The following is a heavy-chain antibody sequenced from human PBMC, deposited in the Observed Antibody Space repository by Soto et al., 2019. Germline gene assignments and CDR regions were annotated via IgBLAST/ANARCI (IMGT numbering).Heavy chain of an antibody. CDR3: ARAQVATMNYFDY. Sequence: GGSLRLSCAASGFTFSSYAMHWFRQAPGKGLEWVAVISYDGSNKYYADSVKGRFTISRDNSKNTLYLQMNSLRAEDTAVYYCARAQVATMNYFDYWGQGTLVTVSS. V-gene: IGHV3-30-3*01. CDR1: GFTFSSYA. J-gene: IGHJ4*02. CDR2: ISYDGSNK. D-gene: IGHD5-12*01.